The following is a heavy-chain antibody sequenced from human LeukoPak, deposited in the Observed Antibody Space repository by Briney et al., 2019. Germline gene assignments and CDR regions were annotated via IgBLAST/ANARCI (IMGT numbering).Heavy chain of an antibody. V-gene: IGHV3-49*04. J-gene: IGHJ4*02. Sequence: GGSLRLSCTASGFTFGDYAVSWVRQAPGKGPEWVGFIRSKAYGGTTEYAASVKGRFTISRDDSKSIAYLQMNSLKTEDTAVYYCTRTTTILRYFDWLSDYWGQGTLVTVSS. D-gene: IGHD3-9*01. CDR1: GFTFGDYA. CDR2: IRSKAYGGTT. CDR3: TRTTTILRYFDWLSDY.